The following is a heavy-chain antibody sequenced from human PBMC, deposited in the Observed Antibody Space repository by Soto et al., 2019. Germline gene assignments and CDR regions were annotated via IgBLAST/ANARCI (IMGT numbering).Heavy chain of an antibody. CDR3: GRDDYGIFPY. D-gene: IGHD3-10*01. CDR1: GYSISAYY. CDR2: IDPNNGGT. V-gene: IGHV1-2*02. Sequence: QVQLVQSGTEVKKPGASVKVSCQASGYSISAYYIHWVRQAPGQGLEWMGWIDPNNGGTVSAQKFQGRLTMTRDTSISTVYMDLSGLTSDDTALYYCGRDDYGIFPYWGQGSLVTVSS. J-gene: IGHJ4*02.